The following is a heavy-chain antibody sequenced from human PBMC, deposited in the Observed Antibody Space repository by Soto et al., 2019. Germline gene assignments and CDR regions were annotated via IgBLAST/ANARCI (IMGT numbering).Heavy chain of an antibody. Sequence: QVQLVQSGAEVKKPGSSVKVSCKASGGTFSSYAISWVRQAPGQGLEWMGGIIPIFGTANYAQKFQGRVTITADESTSTGYMELSSLRSEDTAVYYCARGSRTIFGVVIGVYYYYGMDVWGQGTTVTVSS. D-gene: IGHD3-3*01. CDR1: GGTFSSYA. V-gene: IGHV1-69*01. J-gene: IGHJ6*02. CDR3: ARGSRTIFGVVIGVYYYYGMDV. CDR2: IIPIFGTA.